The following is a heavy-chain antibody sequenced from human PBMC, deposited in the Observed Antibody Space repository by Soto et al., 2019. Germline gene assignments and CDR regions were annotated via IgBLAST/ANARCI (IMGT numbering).Heavy chain of an antibody. CDR2: IIPKLGSA. D-gene: IGHD4-17*01. CDR1: GGGNLRDYR. CDR3: ARENFKGDYISHFDY. Sequence: GASVKVSCKASGGGNLRDYRTTWVRRAPGQGLEWMGGIIPKLGSANYAQNFQGRVTITADESTNTVYMELRSLRAEDTAVYYCARENFKGDYISHFDYWGQGTLVTVSS. V-gene: IGHV1-69*13. J-gene: IGHJ4*02.